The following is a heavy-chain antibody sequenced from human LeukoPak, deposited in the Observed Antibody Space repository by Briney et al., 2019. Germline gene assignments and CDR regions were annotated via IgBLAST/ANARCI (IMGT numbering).Heavy chain of an antibody. D-gene: IGHD6-13*01. V-gene: IGHV1-8*02. J-gene: IGHJ4*02. CDR2: MNPNSGNT. Sequence: ASVKVSCKASGGTFSSYAINWVRQATGQGLEWMGWMNPNSGNTGYAQKFQGRVTMTRNTSISTAYMELSSLRSEDTAVYYCARTRSSSSSWYGQFDYWGQGTLVPVSS. CDR3: ARTRSSSSSWYGQFDY. CDR1: GGTFSSYA.